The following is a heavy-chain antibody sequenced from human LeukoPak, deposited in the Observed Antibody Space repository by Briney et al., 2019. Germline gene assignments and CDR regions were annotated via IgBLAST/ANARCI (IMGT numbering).Heavy chain of an antibody. CDR3: AKNHVTVPNGDWFGP. CDR2: IKWDGIET. CDR1: GFTFSTYW. J-gene: IGHJ5*02. D-gene: IGHD4-11*01. V-gene: IGHV3-7*01. Sequence: GGSLRLSCAASGFTFSTYWMTWVRQAPGKGLEWEANIKWDGIETYYVDSVKGRFAISRNNAKNSLYLQMNNPRDEDTAVYYCAKNHVTVPNGDWFGPWGQGTLVTVSS.